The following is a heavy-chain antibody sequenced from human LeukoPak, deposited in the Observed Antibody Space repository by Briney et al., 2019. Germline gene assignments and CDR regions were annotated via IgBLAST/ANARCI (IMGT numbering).Heavy chain of an antibody. CDR2: IYYSGST. CDR1: GGSISSYY. CDR3: AGNQNYYYYYMDV. D-gene: IGHD1-14*01. J-gene: IGHJ6*03. Sequence: PSETLSLTCTVSGGSISSYYWSWIRQPPGKGLEWIGYIYYSGSTNYNPSLKSRVTISVDTSKNQFSLKLSSVTAADTAVYYCAGNQNYYYYYMDVWGKGTTVTVSS. V-gene: IGHV4-59*01.